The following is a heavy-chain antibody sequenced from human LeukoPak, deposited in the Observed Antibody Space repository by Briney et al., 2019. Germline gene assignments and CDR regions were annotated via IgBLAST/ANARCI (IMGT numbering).Heavy chain of an antibody. CDR1: GFTFSSYT. D-gene: IGHD2-21*02. Sequence: GGSLRFSCAASGFTFSSYTMSWVREAPGKGLEWVSTISNSGRNTFYTDSVKGRFTIPRDNSKNTLYLQMNSLRAGDTAVYSCARARGYCAADCSRYAFDYWGQGTLVTVSS. V-gene: IGHV3-23*01. CDR3: ARARGYCAADCSRYAFDY. CDR2: ISNSGRNT. J-gene: IGHJ4*02.